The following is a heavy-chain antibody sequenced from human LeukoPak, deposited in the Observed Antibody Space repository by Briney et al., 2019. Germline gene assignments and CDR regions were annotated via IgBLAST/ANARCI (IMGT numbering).Heavy chain of an antibody. D-gene: IGHD5-12*01. CDR3: ARDSDQGSGYVGHFDY. Sequence: ASVKVSCKASGYTFTSYGISWVRQAPGQGLEWMGWINPNSGGTNYAQKFQGRVTMTRDTPISTAYMELSRLRSDDTAVYYCARDSDQGSGYVGHFDYWGQGTLVTVSS. CDR2: INPNSGGT. V-gene: IGHV1-2*02. J-gene: IGHJ4*02. CDR1: GYTFTSYG.